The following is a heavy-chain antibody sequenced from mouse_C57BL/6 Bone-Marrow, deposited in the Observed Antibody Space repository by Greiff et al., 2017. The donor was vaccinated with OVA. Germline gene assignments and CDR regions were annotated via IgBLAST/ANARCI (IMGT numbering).Heavy chain of an antibody. D-gene: IGHD1-1*01. V-gene: IGHV5-6*01. CDR1: GFTFSSYG. CDR3: ARHLRNYGSSWFAY. CDR2: ISSGGSYT. Sequence: EVKVVESGGDLVKPGGSLKLSCAASGFTFSSYGMSWVRQTPDKRLEWVATISSGGSYTYYPDSVKGRFTISRDNAKNTLYLQMSSLKSEDTAMYYCARHLRNYGSSWFAYWGQGTLVTVSA. J-gene: IGHJ3*01.